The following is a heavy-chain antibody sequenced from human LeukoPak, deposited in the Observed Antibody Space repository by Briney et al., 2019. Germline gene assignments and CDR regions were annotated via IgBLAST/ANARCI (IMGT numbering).Heavy chain of an antibody. CDR1: GGSFSGYY. Sequence: PSETLSLTCAVYGGSFSGYYWSWIRQPPGKGLEWIGEINHSGSTNYNPSLKSRVTISVDTSKNQFSLKLSSVTAADTAVYYCARPIWARKHTLGAFDIWGQGTMVTVSS. D-gene: IGHD2/OR15-2a*01. J-gene: IGHJ3*02. V-gene: IGHV4-34*01. CDR3: ARPIWARKHTLGAFDI. CDR2: INHSGST.